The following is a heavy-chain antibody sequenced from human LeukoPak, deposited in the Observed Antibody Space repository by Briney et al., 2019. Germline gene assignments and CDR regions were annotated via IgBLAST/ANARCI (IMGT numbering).Heavy chain of an antibody. CDR2: ISGSGGTT. CDR3: AKDHHSSGSHFDY. J-gene: IGHJ4*02. CDR1: GFTFSSYA. Sequence: PGGSLRLSCAASGFTFSSYAMSWVRQAPGKGLEWVSAISGSGGTTYYAGSVKGRFTISRDNSRNTLYLQMNSLRVEDTAVYYCAKDHHSSGSHFDYWGQGTLVTVSS. V-gene: IGHV3-23*01. D-gene: IGHD6-19*01.